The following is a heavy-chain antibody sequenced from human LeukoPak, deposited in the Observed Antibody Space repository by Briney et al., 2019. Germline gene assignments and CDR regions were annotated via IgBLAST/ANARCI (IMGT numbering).Heavy chain of an antibody. CDR2: ISGSSGST. V-gene: IGHV3-23*01. CDR3: AKWDPYYGSGSSPFDY. D-gene: IGHD3-10*01. CDR1: GFTFSSYA. J-gene: IGHJ4*02. Sequence: GGSLRLSCAASGFTFSSYAMSWVRQAPGKGLEWVSAISGSSGSTYYADSVKGRFTISRDNSKNTLYLQMNSLRAEDTAVYYCAKWDPYYGSGSSPFDYWGQGTLVTVSS.